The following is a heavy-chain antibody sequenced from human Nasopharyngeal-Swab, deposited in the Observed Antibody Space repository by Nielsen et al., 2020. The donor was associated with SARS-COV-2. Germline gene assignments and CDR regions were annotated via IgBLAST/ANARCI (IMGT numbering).Heavy chain of an antibody. V-gene: IGHV3-30*18. CDR3: AKDSRTTVADY. Sequence: GESLKISCAASGFTFSSYGMHWVRQAPGKGLEWVAVITYDGSNKYYADSVKGRFTISRDNSKNTLYLQMNSLRAEDTAVYYCAKDSRTTVADYWGQGTLVTVSS. CDR1: GFTFSSYG. J-gene: IGHJ4*02. CDR2: ITYDGSNK. D-gene: IGHD4-23*01.